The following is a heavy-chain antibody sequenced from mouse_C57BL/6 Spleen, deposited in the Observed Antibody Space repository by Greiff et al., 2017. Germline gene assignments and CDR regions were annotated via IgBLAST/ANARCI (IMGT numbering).Heavy chain of an antibody. CDR1: GYSFTDYN. CDR2: INPNYGTT. CDR3: ARRGEYYCDY. Sequence: EVQLVESGPELVKPGASVKISCKASGYSFTDYNMNWVKQSNGKSLEWIGVINPNYGTTSYNQKFKGKATLTVDHASSTAYMQLNSLKSEDAEVYYCARRGEYYCDYWGKGTTLTVSS. V-gene: IGHV1-39*01. J-gene: IGHJ2*01.